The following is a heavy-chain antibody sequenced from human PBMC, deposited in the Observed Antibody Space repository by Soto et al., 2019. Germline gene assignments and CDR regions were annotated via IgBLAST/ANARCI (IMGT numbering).Heavy chain of an antibody. CDR3: ASLYGSGSPVDY. CDR1: GGSFTSYY. CDR2: IYYSGST. Sequence: SETLSLTCTVSGGSFTSYYWSWIRQPPGKGLEWIGNIYYSGSTNYNPSLKSQVTISVDTSKNQFSLKLSSVAAADTAVYYCASLYGSGSPVDYWGQGTLVTVSS. V-gene: IGHV4-59*01. J-gene: IGHJ4*02. D-gene: IGHD3-10*01.